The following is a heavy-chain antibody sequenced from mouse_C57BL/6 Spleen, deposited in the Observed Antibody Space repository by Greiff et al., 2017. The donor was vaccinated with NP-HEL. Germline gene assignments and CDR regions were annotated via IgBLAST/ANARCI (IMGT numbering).Heavy chain of an antibody. D-gene: IGHD1-1*01. CDR3: AKEAPHYYGSSHYWYFDV. J-gene: IGHJ1*03. V-gene: IGHV5-6*01. CDR1: GFTFSSYG. CDR2: ISSGGSYT. Sequence: EVKLVESGGDLVKPGGSLKLSCAASGFTFSSYGMSWVRQTPDKRLEWVATISSGGSYTYYPDSVKGRFTISRDNAKNTLYLQMSSLKSEDTAMYYCAKEAPHYYGSSHYWYFDVWGTGTTVTVSS.